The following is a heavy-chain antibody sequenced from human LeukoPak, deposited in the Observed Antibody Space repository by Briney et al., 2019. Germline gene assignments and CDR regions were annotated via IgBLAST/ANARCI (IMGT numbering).Heavy chain of an antibody. CDR2: INHSGST. Sequence: SETLSLTCAVYGGSFSGYYWSWIRQPPGKGLEWIGEINHSGSTNYNPSLKSRVTISVDTSKNQFSLKLSSVTAADTAVYYCARGSIGYYDSSGLPHAFDIWGQGTMVTASS. V-gene: IGHV4-34*01. CDR3: ARGSIGYYDSSGLPHAFDI. D-gene: IGHD3-22*01. J-gene: IGHJ3*02. CDR1: GGSFSGYY.